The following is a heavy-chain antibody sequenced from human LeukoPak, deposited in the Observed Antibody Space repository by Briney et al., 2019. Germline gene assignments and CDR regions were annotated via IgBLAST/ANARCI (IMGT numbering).Heavy chain of an antibody. Sequence: SETLSLTCTVSGGSISSSSYYWGWIRQPPGKGLEWIGSIYYSGSTYYNPSLKSRVTISVDTSKNQFSLKLSSVTAADTAVYYCASVPGSSSLMYVLFDYWGQGTLVTVSS. J-gene: IGHJ4*02. D-gene: IGHD6-13*01. CDR3: ASVPGSSSLMYVLFDY. CDR1: GGSISSSSYY. V-gene: IGHV4-39*01. CDR2: IYYSGST.